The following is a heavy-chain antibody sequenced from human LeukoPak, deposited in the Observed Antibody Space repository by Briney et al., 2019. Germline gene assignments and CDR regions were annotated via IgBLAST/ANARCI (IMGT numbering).Heavy chain of an antibody. D-gene: IGHD3-22*01. CDR3: ARVHYYDSSGYYYEYFDY. V-gene: IGHV4-31*03. Sequence: TSQTLSLTCTVSGGSISSGGYYWSWIRQHPGKGLEWIGYIYYSGSTYYNPSLKSRVTISVDTSKNQFSLKLSSVTAADTAVYYCARVHYYDSSGYYYEYFDYWGQGTLVTVSS. CDR2: IYYSGST. CDR1: GGSISSGGYY. J-gene: IGHJ4*02.